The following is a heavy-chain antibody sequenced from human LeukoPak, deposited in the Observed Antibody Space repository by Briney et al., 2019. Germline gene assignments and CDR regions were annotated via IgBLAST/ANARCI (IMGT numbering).Heavy chain of an antibody. CDR1: GFNFEDYG. Sequence: GGSLRLSCVVSGFNFEDYGMSWVREGPGKGLEWVSSINWSAGRTGYADSVKGRFTISRDNAKNSLYLQMNCQRAEDTAFYYFTRRGPAYCGTYYYDFDDSGQGSLVTVSS. D-gene: IGHD1-26*01. V-gene: IGHV3-20*04. CDR2: INWSAGRT. CDR3: TRRGPAYCGTYYYDFDD. J-gene: IGHJ4*02.